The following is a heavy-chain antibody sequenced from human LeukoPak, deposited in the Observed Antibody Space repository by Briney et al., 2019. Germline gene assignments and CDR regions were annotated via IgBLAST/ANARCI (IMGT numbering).Heavy chain of an antibody. CDR2: ISNDGGST. V-gene: IGHV3-64*05. J-gene: IGHJ4*02. CDR3: VIGGTSYSCSWYGFDY. CDR1: GFSFSIYA. Sequence: PGGSLRLSCSASGFSFSIYAMHWVRQAPGKGLEYVSTISNDGGSTYYADSVKGRFTISRDNSNNTLYVQMSSLRLEDTAVYYCVIGGTSYSCSWYGFDYWGQGTLVTVSS. D-gene: IGHD6-13*01.